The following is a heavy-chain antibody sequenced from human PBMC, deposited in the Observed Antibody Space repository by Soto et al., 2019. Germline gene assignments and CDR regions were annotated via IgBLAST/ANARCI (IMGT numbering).Heavy chain of an antibody. CDR3: VRDGAAVTLGHYGMDV. CDR1: GFTFSNYG. V-gene: IGHV3-33*01. D-gene: IGHD6-13*01. Sequence: QVQLVESGGGVVQPGRSLRLSCVASGFTFSNYGMHWVRQAPGKGLEWVAVTWYDGSNKYHADSEKGRFTISRDNSKNTLYLQMSSLRSEDTAVYYCVRDGAAVTLGHYGMDVWGQGTTVTVSS. CDR2: TWYDGSNK. J-gene: IGHJ6*02.